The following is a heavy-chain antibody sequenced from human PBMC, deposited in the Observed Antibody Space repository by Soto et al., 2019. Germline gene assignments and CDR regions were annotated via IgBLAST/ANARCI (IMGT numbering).Heavy chain of an antibody. CDR3: VRGYYDTSGQSNTFDI. CDR2: VYYSGST. Sequence: KPSETLSLTCTVSGVSISSSYWSWIRQSPGKGLEWIGYVYYSGSTNYNPSLKSRVTISVDTSKNQFSLKLSSVTAADTAVYYCVRGYYDTSGQSNTFDIWGQETMVTVS. CDR1: GVSISSSY. D-gene: IGHD3-22*01. V-gene: IGHV4-59*01. J-gene: IGHJ3*02.